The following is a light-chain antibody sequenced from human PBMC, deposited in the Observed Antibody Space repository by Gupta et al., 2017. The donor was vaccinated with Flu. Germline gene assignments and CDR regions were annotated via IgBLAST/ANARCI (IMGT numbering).Light chain of an antibody. CDR1: QSFSSY. Sequence: EMWLTQSPAPLSLSPGENATLPCRASQSFSSYLAWYQQKPGQAPRLLIYDASNRATGIPARFSGSGAATYFTLTISSLQHEDFAVYYCQQRSNPPPVTFGGGTKVEIK. CDR3: QQRSNPPPVT. CDR2: DAS. V-gene: IGKV3-11*01. J-gene: IGKJ4*01.